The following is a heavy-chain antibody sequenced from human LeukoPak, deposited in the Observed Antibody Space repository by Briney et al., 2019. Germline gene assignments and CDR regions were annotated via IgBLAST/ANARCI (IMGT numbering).Heavy chain of an antibody. CDR2: INTDTGNP. CDR1: GYTFTTYA. CDR3: ARGYCSGGSCHTFDF. Sequence: PRASVKVSCKASGYTFTTYAMNWVRQAPGQGLEWMGWINTDTGNPTFAQGFTGRFVFSLDTSVSTAYLQISSLKSEDTAVYYCARGYCSGGSCHTFDFWGQGTLVTVSS. J-gene: IGHJ4*02. D-gene: IGHD2-15*01. V-gene: IGHV7-4-1*02.